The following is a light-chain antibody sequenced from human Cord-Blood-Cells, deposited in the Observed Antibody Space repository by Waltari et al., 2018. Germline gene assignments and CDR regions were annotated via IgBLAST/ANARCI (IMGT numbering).Light chain of an antibody. Sequence: DIQMTQSPSTLSASVGDRVTITCRASQSISSWLAWYQQKPGKAHKLLIYKASSLESGVPSRFSGSGSGTECTLTISSLQPDDFATYYCQQYNSYSLTFGPGTKVDIK. V-gene: IGKV1-5*03. J-gene: IGKJ3*01. CDR2: KAS. CDR3: QQYNSYSLT. CDR1: QSISSW.